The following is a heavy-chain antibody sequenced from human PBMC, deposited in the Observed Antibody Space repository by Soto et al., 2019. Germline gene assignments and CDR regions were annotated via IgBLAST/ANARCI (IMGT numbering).Heavy chain of an antibody. V-gene: IGHV3-33*01. CDR3: ARDREQWLVGYYFDY. CDR2: IWYDGSNI. D-gene: IGHD6-19*01. Sequence: GGSLRLSCAASGFTFSRYGMHWVRQAPGRGLEWVAVIWYDGSNIYYADSVKGRFTISRDNSKDTLDLQMNSLRAEDTAVYYCARDREQWLVGYYFDYWGQGTLVTVS. CDR1: GFTFSRYG. J-gene: IGHJ4*02.